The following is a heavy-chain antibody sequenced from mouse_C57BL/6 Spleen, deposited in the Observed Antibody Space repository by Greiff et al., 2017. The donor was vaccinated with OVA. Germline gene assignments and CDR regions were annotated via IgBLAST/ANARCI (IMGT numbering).Heavy chain of an antibody. J-gene: IGHJ4*01. CDR1: GYTFTDYE. D-gene: IGHD2-3*01. CDR3: TRRGLLREGYAMDY. CDR2: IDPDTGGT. V-gene: IGHV1-15*01. Sequence: QVQLQQPGAELVRPGASVTLSCKASGYTFTDYEMHWVKQTPVHGLEWIGVIDPDTGGTAYNEKFKGKATLTVDKSSSTAYMELRSLTSEDSAVYYCTRRGLLREGYAMDYWGQGTSVTVSS.